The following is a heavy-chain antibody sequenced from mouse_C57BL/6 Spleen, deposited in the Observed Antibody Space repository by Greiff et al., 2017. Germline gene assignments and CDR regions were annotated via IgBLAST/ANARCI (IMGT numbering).Heavy chain of an antibody. CDR3: ARYDYESWFAY. D-gene: IGHD2-4*01. V-gene: IGHV1-64*01. CDR2: IHPNSGST. CDR1: GYTFTSYW. Sequence: QVQLQQPGAELVKPGASVKLSCKASGYTFTSYWMHWVKQRPGQGLEWIGMIHPNSGSTNYNEKFKSKATLTVEKSSSTAYMQLSRLTSEDAAVYYCARYDYESWFAYWGQGTLVTVSA. J-gene: IGHJ3*01.